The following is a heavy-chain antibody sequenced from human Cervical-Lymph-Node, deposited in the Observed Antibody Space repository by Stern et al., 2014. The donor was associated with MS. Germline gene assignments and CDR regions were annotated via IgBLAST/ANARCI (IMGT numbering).Heavy chain of an antibody. D-gene: IGHD6-13*01. CDR2: IKPRGGTT. J-gene: IGHJ4*02. Sequence: VQLVESGAEVKKPGASVKVSCKASGDTFTSYYMHWVRQAPGQGLEYMGIIKPRGGTTHYAQKFQGRVTMTRDTSTSTVYMELSSLRSDDTAVYYCATYSSTWSPPWYWGQGTLVTVSS. V-gene: IGHV1-46*01. CDR3: ATYSSTWSPPWY. CDR1: GDTFTSYY.